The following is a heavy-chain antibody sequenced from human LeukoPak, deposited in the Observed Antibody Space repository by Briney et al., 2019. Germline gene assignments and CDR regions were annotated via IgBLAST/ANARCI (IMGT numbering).Heavy chain of an antibody. Sequence: QPGGSLRLSCAASGFTFSSYWMSWVRQAPGKGLEWVANIKQDGSEKYYVDSVKGRFTISRDNSKNTLYLQMNSLRAEDTAVYYCAKDMLLYSPWGQGTLVTVSS. D-gene: IGHD3-10*02. J-gene: IGHJ5*02. CDR2: IKQDGSEK. CDR3: AKDMLLYSP. CDR1: GFTFSSYW. V-gene: IGHV3-7*03.